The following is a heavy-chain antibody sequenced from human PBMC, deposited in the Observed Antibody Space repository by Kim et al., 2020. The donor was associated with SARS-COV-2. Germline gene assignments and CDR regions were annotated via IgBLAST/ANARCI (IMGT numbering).Heavy chain of an antibody. V-gene: IGHV3-23*01. CDR2: ASPSGGTT. CDR3: AKIRPSYYYETSGYYDGSAFDL. D-gene: IGHD3-22*01. Sequence: GGSLRLSCTASGFTFSNYAMSWVRQAPGKGLEWGAVASPSGGTTYYAGSVKGRFTISRDNSKNTLHLQMNSLRTDDTAVYYCAKIRPSYYYETSGYYDGSAFDLWGQGTKVTVSS. CDR1: GFTFSNYA. J-gene: IGHJ3*01.